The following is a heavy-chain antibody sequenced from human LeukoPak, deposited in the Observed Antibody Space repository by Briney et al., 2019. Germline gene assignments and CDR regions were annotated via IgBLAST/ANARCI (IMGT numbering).Heavy chain of an antibody. CDR2: IYYSGST. CDR3: ARVPYRYNLYYFDY. CDR1: GGSVSSGSYY. Sequence: PSETLSLTCTVSGGSVSSGSYYWSWIRQPPGKGLEWIGYIYYSGSTNYNPSLKSRVTISVDTSKNQFSLKLSSVTAADTAVYYCARVPYRYNLYYFDYWGQGTLVTVSS. J-gene: IGHJ4*02. V-gene: IGHV4-61*01. D-gene: IGHD1-14*01.